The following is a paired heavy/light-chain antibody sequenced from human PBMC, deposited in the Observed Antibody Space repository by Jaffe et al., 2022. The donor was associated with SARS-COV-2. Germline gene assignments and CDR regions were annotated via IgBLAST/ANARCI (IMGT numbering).Light chain of an antibody. CDR1: SSNIGYNY. Sequence: QSVLTQPPSVSAAPGQKVTISCSGSSSNIGYNYVSWYQQLPGTAPKLLIYENDRRPSGIPDRFSGSKSGTSATLGITGPQTGDEAEYYCASWDNSLSIVVFGGGTRLTVL. CDR2: END. V-gene: IGLV1-51*02. CDR3: ASWDNSLSIVV. J-gene: IGLJ2*01.
Heavy chain of an antibody. Sequence: QVQLVQSGAVLKKPGASVKVSCKASGYMFTSYAIGWVRQAPGQGLEWMGWISTFKGNTNYAQKLQGRISLTTDTSTTTAYMELRSLRSDDTAVYFCARVPSYVVVAVATGNALNNWFDSWGQGTLVTVSS. D-gene: IGHD2-15*01. CDR2: ISTFKGNT. CDR3: ARVPSYVVVAVATGNALNNWFDS. J-gene: IGHJ5*01. V-gene: IGHV1-18*01. CDR1: GYMFTSYA.